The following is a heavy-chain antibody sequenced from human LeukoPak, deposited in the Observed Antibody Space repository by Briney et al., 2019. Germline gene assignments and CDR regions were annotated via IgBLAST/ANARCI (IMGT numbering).Heavy chain of an antibody. Sequence: GGSLRLSCAASGFTFSSYDMNWVRQAPGKGLEWVSSISSTSNYINYADSVKGRFTISRGNAKSSLYLQMNSLRVEDTAVYYCARTLFGAYNWFDPWGQGALVTVSS. V-gene: IGHV3-21*01. CDR2: ISSTSNYI. CDR3: ARTLFGAYNWFDP. J-gene: IGHJ5*02. CDR1: GFTFSSYD. D-gene: IGHD3-3*01.